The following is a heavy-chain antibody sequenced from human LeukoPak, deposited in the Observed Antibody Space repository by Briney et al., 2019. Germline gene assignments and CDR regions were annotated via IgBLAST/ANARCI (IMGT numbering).Heavy chain of an antibody. D-gene: IGHD6-13*01. V-gene: IGHV3-30-3*01. J-gene: IGHJ4*02. CDR1: GFTFSSYA. CDR2: ISDDGNNK. Sequence: GGSLRLSCAASGFTFSSYAMHWVRQAPGKGLEWVAVISDDGNNKYYAASVKGRFTISRDNSKNTLYLQMNSLRAEDTAVYYCARDPIAAAGYYFDYWGQGTLVTVSS. CDR3: ARDPIAAAGYYFDY.